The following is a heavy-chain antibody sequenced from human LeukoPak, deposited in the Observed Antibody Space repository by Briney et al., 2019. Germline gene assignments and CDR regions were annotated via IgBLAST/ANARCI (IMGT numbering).Heavy chain of an antibody. J-gene: IGHJ5*02. Sequence: GGSLRFSCAASGFSVSSNYMSWVRQAPGKGLEWVSVIYGGGSSYYADSVKGRFTISSDNSKKTLYLQMSSLGLDDTAVYYCARVLPLSAYGLDPWGQGTLVTVSS. CDR1: GFSVSSNY. CDR3: ARVLPLSAYGLDP. CDR2: IYGGGSS. V-gene: IGHV3-66*02. D-gene: IGHD4-17*01.